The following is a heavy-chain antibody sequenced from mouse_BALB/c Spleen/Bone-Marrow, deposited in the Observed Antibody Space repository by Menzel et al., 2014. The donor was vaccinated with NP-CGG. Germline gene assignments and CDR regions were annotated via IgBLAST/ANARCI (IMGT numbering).Heavy chain of an antibody. CDR3: ARWEYYAMDY. V-gene: IGHV14-3*02. D-gene: IGHD4-1*01. Sequence: VQLQQSGAELVKPGASVKLSCTASGFNIKDTYMHWVKQRPEQGLEWIGRIDPANGSTKYDPKFQGKAIITADTSSNTAYLQLSSLTSEDTAVYYCARWEYYAMDYWGQGTSVTVSS. CDR2: IDPANGST. CDR1: GFNIKDTY. J-gene: IGHJ4*01.